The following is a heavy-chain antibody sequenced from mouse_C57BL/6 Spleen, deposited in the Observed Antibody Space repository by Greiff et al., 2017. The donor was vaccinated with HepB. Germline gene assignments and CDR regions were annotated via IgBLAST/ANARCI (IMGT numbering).Heavy chain of an antibody. V-gene: IGHV14-4*01. Sequence: EVQLQQSGAELVRPGASVKLSCTASGFNIKDDYMHWVKQRPEQGLEWIGWIDPENGDTEYASKFQGKATITADTSSNTAYLQLSSLTSEDTAVYYCTTGATMVTTRGFDYWGQSTTLTVSS. D-gene: IGHD2-2*01. CDR3: TTGATMVTTRGFDY. CDR1: GFNIKDDY. CDR2: IDPENGDT. J-gene: IGHJ2*01.